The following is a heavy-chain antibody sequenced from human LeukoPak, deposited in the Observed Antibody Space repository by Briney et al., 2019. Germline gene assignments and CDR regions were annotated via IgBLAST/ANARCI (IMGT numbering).Heavy chain of an antibody. Sequence: PGGSLRLSCAASGFTFSIYWMTWVRQAPGKGLEWVGNIKQDGSEKYYEDSLKGRFTISRDNAKNSLYLQMNSLRAEDTAVYYCARDQGPVRGVIYYYYYYMDVWGKGTTVTISS. CDR3: ARDQGPVRGVIYYYYYYMDV. CDR2: IKQDGSEK. J-gene: IGHJ6*03. D-gene: IGHD3-10*01. CDR1: GFTFSIYW. V-gene: IGHV3-7*01.